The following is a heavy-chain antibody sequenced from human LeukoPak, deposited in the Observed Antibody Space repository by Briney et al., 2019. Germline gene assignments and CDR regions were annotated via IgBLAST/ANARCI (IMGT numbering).Heavy chain of an antibody. J-gene: IGHJ4*02. CDR3: ARPPVVPAAYYFDY. V-gene: IGHV3-7*01. D-gene: IGHD2-2*01. CDR2: IKQDGSEK. Sequence: PGGSLRLSCAASGFTFSSYWMSWVRQAPGKGLEWVANIKQDGSEKYYVDSVKGRFTISRDNAKNSLYLQMSSLRAEDTAVYYCARPPVVPAAYYFDYWGQGTLVTVSS. CDR1: GFTFSSYW.